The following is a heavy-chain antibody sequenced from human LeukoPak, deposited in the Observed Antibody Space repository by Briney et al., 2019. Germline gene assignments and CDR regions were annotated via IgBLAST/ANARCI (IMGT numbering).Heavy chain of an antibody. V-gene: IGHV3-21*06. Sequence: GESLRLSCVASGFIFSDYSMDWVRQAPGKGLEWVSSISSSSAYIFYSDSVKGRFTISRDNAQSSLYLQMNSLRAGDTAVYYCARQAVARPFDLWGQGTMVAVSS. J-gene: IGHJ3*01. CDR3: ARQAVARPFDL. CDR1: GFIFSDYS. CDR2: ISSSSAYI.